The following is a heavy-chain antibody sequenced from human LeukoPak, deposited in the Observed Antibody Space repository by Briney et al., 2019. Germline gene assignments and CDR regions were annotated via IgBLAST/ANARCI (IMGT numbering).Heavy chain of an antibody. V-gene: IGHV3-48*03. CDR2: ISSSGSTK. CDR1: GFTFSSYE. D-gene: IGHD3-22*01. J-gene: IGHJ4*02. Sequence: GGSLRLSCAASGFTFSSYEMHWVRQAPGKGLEWVSYISSSGSTKYYADSVKGRFTISRDDAKNSLYLQMNSLGAEDTAIYYCAREGIDSSGYSFEYWGQGTLVTVSS. CDR3: AREGIDSSGYSFEY.